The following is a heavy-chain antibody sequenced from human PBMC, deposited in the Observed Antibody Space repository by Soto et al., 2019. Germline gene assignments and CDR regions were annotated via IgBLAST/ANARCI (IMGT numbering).Heavy chain of an antibody. D-gene: IGHD6-19*01. V-gene: IGHV3-74*01. CDR2: INSDGSST. CDR3: APGIAVAGYYFDY. Sequence: HPGGSLRLSCAASGLTFSSYWMHWVRQAPGKGLVWVSRINSDGSSTSYADSVKGRLTISRDNAKNTLYLQMNSLRAEDTAVYYCAPGIAVAGYYFDYWGQGTLVTVS. CDR1: GLTFSSYW. J-gene: IGHJ4*02.